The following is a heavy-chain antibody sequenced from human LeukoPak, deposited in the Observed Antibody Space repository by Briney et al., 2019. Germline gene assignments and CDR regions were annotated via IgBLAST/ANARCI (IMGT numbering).Heavy chain of an antibody. CDR2: IWYDGSNK. J-gene: IGHJ6*02. CDR3: ARTYCTNGVCSFGMDF. Sequence: PGGSLRLSCAASGFTFSSYGMHWVRQAPGKGLEWVAVIWYDGSNKYYADSVKGRFTISRDNSKNTLYLQMNSLRAEDTAVYYCARTYCTNGVCSFGMDFWGQGTTVTVSS. CDR1: GFTFSSYG. V-gene: IGHV3-33*01. D-gene: IGHD2-8*01.